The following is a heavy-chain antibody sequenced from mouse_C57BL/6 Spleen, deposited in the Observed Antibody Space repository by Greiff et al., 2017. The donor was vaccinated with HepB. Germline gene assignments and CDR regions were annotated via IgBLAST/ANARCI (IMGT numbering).Heavy chain of an antibody. Sequence: VQLQQSGAELVRPGASVKLSCKASGYTFTDYYINWVKQRPGQGLEWIARIYPGSGNTYYNEKFKGKATLTAEKSSSTAYMQLSSLTSEDSAVYFCARSFITQGYFDVWGTGTTVTVSS. V-gene: IGHV1-76*01. CDR3: ARSFITQGYFDV. J-gene: IGHJ1*03. D-gene: IGHD1-1*01. CDR1: GYTFTDYY. CDR2: IYPGSGNT.